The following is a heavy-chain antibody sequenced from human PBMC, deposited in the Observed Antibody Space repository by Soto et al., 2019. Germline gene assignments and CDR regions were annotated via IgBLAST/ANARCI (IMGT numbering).Heavy chain of an antibody. CDR2: IITSDGRT. V-gene: IGHV3-23*01. D-gene: IGHD4-17*01. CDR3: AKDYSTVTTDPLSVVLFDY. J-gene: IGHJ4*02. Sequence: EVQLLESGGGLVQPGGSLRLSCAASGFTFSSYDMSWVRQAPGKGLEWVSIITSDGRTYYADSVKGRFTISRDNAKNTVYLQMNSLRAEDTAVYYCAKDYSTVTTDPLSVVLFDYWGQGALVTVSS. CDR1: GFTFSSYD.